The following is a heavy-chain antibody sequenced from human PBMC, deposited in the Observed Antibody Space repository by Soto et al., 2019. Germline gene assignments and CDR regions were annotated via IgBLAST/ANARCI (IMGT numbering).Heavy chain of an antibody. CDR1: GYTFTSYG. CDR2: ISAYNGNT. D-gene: IGHD3-22*01. Sequence: ASVKVSCKASGYTFTSYGISWVRQAPGQGLEWMGWISAYNGNTNYAQKLQGRVTMTTDTSTSTAYMELRSLRSDDTAVYYCARDRPQLNYYDSSDGEAFDIWGQGTMVTVSS. V-gene: IGHV1-18*01. CDR3: ARDRPQLNYYDSSDGEAFDI. J-gene: IGHJ3*02.